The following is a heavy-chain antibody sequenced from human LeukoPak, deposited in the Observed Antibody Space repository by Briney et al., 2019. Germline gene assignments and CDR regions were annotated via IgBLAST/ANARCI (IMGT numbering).Heavy chain of an antibody. CDR2: IKQDGSEK. CDR3: ARDPHV. J-gene: IGHJ6*04. Sequence: GGSLRLSCAASGFSFSNYAMNWVRQAPGKGLEWVANIKQDGSEKYYVDSVKGRFTISRDNAKNSVYLQMNSLRAEDTAVYYCARDPHVWGKGTTVTVSS. V-gene: IGHV3-7*01. CDR1: GFSFSNYA.